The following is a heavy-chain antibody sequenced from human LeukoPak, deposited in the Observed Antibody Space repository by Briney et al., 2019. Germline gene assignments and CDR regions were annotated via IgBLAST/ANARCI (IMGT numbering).Heavy chain of an antibody. J-gene: IGHJ5*02. D-gene: IGHD5-24*01. Sequence: ASLKVSCKAFGYTFTSNYMHWGRQAPGQRRGWMGVISPMGGSTNYAQKFQGRVTLTRDMSPSTGYFEMCRLRSEDTAVYYSARDNSVRDEAWWFNPWRQGTLVTVSS. CDR3: ARDNSVRDEAWWFNP. CDR2: ISPMGGST. V-gene: IGHV1-46*01. CDR1: GYTFTSNY.